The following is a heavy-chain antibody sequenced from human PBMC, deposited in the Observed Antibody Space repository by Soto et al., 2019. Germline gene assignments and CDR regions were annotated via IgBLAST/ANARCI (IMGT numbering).Heavy chain of an antibody. CDR2: ISSSSNYI. D-gene: IGHD4-17*01. Sequence: EVQLVESGGGLVKPGESLRLSCAASGLTFSSYTINWVRQAPGKGLEWVSSISSSSNYIYYADSVKGRFTISRDKAKNSLYLQMNSLRAEDTAIYYCARGYGDFDYWGQGTLVTVSS. J-gene: IGHJ4*02. CDR3: ARGYGDFDY. V-gene: IGHV3-21*01. CDR1: GLTFSSYT.